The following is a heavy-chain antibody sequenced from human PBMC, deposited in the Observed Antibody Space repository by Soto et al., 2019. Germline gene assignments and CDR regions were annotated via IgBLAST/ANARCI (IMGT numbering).Heavy chain of an antibody. CDR2: ISYDGSNK. CDR3: ARVLTSSSWDFYYYGMDV. Sequence: GGSLRLSCAASGFTFSSYAMHWVRQAPGKWLEWVAVISYDGSNKYYADSVKGRFTISRDNSKNTLYLQMNSLRAEDTAVYYCARVLTSSSWDFYYYGMDVWGQGXTVTVYS. D-gene: IGHD6-13*01. CDR1: GFTFSSYA. V-gene: IGHV3-30-3*01. J-gene: IGHJ6*02.